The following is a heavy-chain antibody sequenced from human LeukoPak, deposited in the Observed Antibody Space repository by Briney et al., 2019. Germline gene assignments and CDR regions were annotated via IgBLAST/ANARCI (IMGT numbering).Heavy chain of an antibody. CDR3: AREYNWNDEFWFDP. CDR2: IYYSGST. Sequence: SETLSLTCTVSGGSISSGDYYWSWIRQPPGKGLEWIGYIYYSGSTYYNPSLKSRVTISVDTSKNQFSLKLSSVTAADTAVYYCAREYNWNDEFWFDPWGQGTLVTVSS. J-gene: IGHJ5*02. V-gene: IGHV4-30-4*08. D-gene: IGHD1-1*01. CDR1: GGSISSGDYY.